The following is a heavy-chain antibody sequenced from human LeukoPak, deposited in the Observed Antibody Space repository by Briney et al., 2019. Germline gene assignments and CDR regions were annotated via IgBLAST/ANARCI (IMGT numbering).Heavy chain of an antibody. CDR1: GFTFRSNA. V-gene: IGHV3-23*01. CDR3: AKRGNYFEFDY. D-gene: IGHD3-10*01. CDR2: ISGDGDGT. J-gene: IGHJ4*02. Sequence: GGSLRLSCAASGFTFRSNAMSWVRQAPGKGLKWVSIISGDGDGTYYADSVKGRFTISRDNSKNTLYLQMNNLRAEDTAVYYCAKRGNYFEFDYWGQGTLVTVSS.